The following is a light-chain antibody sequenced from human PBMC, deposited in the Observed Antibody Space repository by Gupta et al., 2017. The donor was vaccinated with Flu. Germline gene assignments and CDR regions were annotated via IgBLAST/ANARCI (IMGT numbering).Light chain of an antibody. V-gene: IGKV3-20*01. J-gene: IGKJ4*01. CDR1: QSVSSIY. CDR2: GTT. Sequence: EFVLTQSPGTLSLSQGERATLSCRASQSVSSIYVAWYQHKSGQAPRLLIYGTTASATGIPDRFSGSGSGTDFTLTISRLEPEDFAVYYCQQYGSSPLTFGGGTKVEIK. CDR3: QQYGSSPLT.